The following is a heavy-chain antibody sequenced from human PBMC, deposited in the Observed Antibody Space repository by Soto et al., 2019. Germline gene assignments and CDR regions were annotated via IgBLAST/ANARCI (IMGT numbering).Heavy chain of an antibody. CDR1: GFTFSNAW. CDR2: IKSKTDGGTT. Sequence: EVQLVESGGGLVKPGGSLRLSCAASGFTFSNAWMSWVRQAPGKGLEWVGRIKSKTDGGTTDYAAPVKGRFTISRDDSNNTLYLQMNRLKAEDTAVYYCTTRGYCTNGVCSPGYWGQGTLVTVSS. CDR3: TTRGYCTNGVCSPGY. J-gene: IGHJ4*02. D-gene: IGHD2-8*01. V-gene: IGHV3-15*01.